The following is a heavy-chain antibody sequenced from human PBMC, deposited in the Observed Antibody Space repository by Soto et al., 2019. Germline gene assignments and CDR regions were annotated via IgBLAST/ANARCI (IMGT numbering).Heavy chain of an antibody. CDR2: IWYDGSNK. D-gene: IGHD3-3*01. Sequence: GGSLRLSCAASGSTFSSYGMHWVRQAPGKGLEWVAVIWYDGSNKYYADSVKGRFTISRDNSKNTLYLQMNSLRAEDTAVYYCARDRGYYDFWSGYYTSYYYGMDVWGQGTTVTVSS. V-gene: IGHV3-33*01. CDR1: GSTFSSYG. J-gene: IGHJ6*02. CDR3: ARDRGYYDFWSGYYTSYYYGMDV.